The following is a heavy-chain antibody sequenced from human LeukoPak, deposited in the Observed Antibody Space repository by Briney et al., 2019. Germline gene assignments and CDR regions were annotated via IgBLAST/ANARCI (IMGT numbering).Heavy chain of an antibody. Sequence: SETLSLTCAVYGGSFSGYYWSWIRQPPGKGLEWIGEINHSGGTNYNPSLKSRVTISVDTSKNQFSLKLSSVTAADTAVYYCATGPTTVTTYYYYYMDVWGKGTTVTVS. V-gene: IGHV4-34*01. CDR1: GGSFSGYY. CDR3: ATGPTTVTTYYYYYMDV. J-gene: IGHJ6*03. CDR2: INHSGGT. D-gene: IGHD4-17*01.